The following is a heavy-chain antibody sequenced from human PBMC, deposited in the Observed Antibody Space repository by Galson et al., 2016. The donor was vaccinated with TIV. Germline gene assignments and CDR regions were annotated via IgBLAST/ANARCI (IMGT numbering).Heavy chain of an antibody. CDR1: GFSLNTDGMC. CDR2: IDWDDDK. Sequence: PALVKPPQTLTLTCTFSGFSLNTDGMCVNWIRQPPGKALEWLARIDWDDDKSYTSSLKTRLTISKDTSKNQVVLTMTNMDPADTATYYCARISGYYDSSGHYIPRSFDYWGQGILVTVSS. V-gene: IGHV2-70*11. J-gene: IGHJ4*02. CDR3: ARISGYYDSSGHYIPRSFDY. D-gene: IGHD3-22*01.